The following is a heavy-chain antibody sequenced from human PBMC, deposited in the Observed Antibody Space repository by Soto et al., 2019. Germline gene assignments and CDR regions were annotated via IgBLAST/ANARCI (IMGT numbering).Heavy chain of an antibody. CDR1: GFTFSSYA. CDR2: ISGSGGST. J-gene: IGHJ6*03. CDR3: AKVECPSGICGSGSYYEGYYYYYYMDV. D-gene: IGHD3-10*01. V-gene: IGHV3-23*01. Sequence: GGSLRLSCAASGFTFSSYAMSWVRQAPGKGLEWVSAISGSGGSTYYADSVKGRFTISRDNSKNTLYLQMNSLRAEDTAVYYCAKVECPSGICGSGSYYEGYYYYYYMDVWGKGTTVTVSS.